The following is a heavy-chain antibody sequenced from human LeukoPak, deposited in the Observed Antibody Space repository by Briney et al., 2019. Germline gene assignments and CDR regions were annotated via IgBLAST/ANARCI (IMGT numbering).Heavy chain of an antibody. CDR1: GFTFSSYW. CDR2: IKQDGSEK. CDR3: VKGRGPARPYYYSEW. J-gene: IGHJ4*02. V-gene: IGHV3-7*01. D-gene: IGHD6-6*01. Sequence: GGSLRLSCAASGFTFSSYWMSWVRQAPGKGLEWVANIKQDGSEKYYVDSVKGRFTISRDNSKNTLYLQMNSLRPEDTAVYSCVKGRGPARPYYYSEWWGQGTLVTVSS.